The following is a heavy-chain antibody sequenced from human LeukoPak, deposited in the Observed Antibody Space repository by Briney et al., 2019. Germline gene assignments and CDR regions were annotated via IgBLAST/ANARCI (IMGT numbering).Heavy chain of an antibody. V-gene: IGHV4-38-2*02. Sequence: PSETLSLTCAVSDDSISSGYYWGWIRQPPGKGLEWIESNQDSGSTYYNPSLKSRVIISVDTSKNHFSLKLSSVNAADTAVYYCARDQRVVTLLDCWGQGTLVTVSS. CDR3: ARDQRVVTLLDC. D-gene: IGHD3-3*01. CDR1: DDSISSGYY. J-gene: IGHJ4*02. CDR2: NQDSGST.